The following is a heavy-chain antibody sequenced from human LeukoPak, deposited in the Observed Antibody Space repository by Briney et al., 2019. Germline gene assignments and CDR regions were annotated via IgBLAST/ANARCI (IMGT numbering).Heavy chain of an antibody. CDR2: INPRGGST. V-gene: IGHV1-46*01. D-gene: IGHD3-22*01. J-gene: IGHJ4*02. CDR3: ARASTYYYDSSGYYYLDY. Sequence: GASVKVSCKASGYTFTSYYIHWVRQAPGQGLEWVGIINPRGGSTTYGQKSQGRVTMSRDTSTSTVYMELSSLRSEDTAVYYCARASTYYYDSSGYYYLDYWGQGTLVTVSS. CDR1: GYTFTSYY.